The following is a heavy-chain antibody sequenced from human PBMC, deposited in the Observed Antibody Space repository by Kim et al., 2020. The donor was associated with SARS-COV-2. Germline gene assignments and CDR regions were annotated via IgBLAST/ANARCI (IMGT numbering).Heavy chain of an antibody. CDR2: ISWDGGST. Sequence: GGSLRLSCAASGFTFDDYTMHWVRQAPGKGLEWVSLISWDGGSTYYADSVKGRFTISRDNSKNSLYLQMNSLRTEDTALYYCAKDIGGIAVAHIDYWGQGTLVTVSS. V-gene: IGHV3-43*01. J-gene: IGHJ4*02. D-gene: IGHD6-19*01. CDR3: AKDIGGIAVAHIDY. CDR1: GFTFDDYT.